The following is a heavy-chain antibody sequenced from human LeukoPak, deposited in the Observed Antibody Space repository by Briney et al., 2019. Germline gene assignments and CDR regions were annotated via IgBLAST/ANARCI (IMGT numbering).Heavy chain of an antibody. D-gene: IGHD5-18*01. CDR1: GFTFSNAW. V-gene: IGHV3-15*01. J-gene: IGHJ4*02. CDR2: IKSKTDGGTT. CDR3: TTDTPGYSYGNAHDY. Sequence: PGGSLRLSCAASGFTFSNAWMSWVRQAPGKGLEWVGRIKSKTDGGTTDYAAPAKGRFTISRDDSKNTLYLQMNSLKTEDTAVYYCTTDTPGYSYGNAHDYWGQGTLVTVSS.